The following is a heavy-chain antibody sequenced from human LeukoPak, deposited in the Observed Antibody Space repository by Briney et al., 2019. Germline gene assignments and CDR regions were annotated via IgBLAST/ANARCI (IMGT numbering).Heavy chain of an antibody. CDR1: GGSISSSSYY. D-gene: IGHD4-17*01. CDR3: ASGEYGDYVADAFDI. CDR2: IYYSGST. Sequence: PSETLSLTCTVSGGSISSSSYYWGWLRQPPGTGLEWLGSIYYSGSTYYNPSLKSRVTISVDTSKNQFSLKLSSVTAADTAVYYCASGEYGDYVADAFDIWGQGTMVTVSS. J-gene: IGHJ3*02. V-gene: IGHV4-39*01.